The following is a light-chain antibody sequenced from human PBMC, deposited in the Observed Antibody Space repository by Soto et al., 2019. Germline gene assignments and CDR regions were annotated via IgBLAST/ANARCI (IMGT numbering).Light chain of an antibody. Sequence: QSALTQPRSVSGSPGQSVTISCTGTSSDVGGYNFVSWYQQHPGKAPKLIIYDVSKRPSGAPDRFSGSKSGNTASLTISGLQAEDEADYYCCSYGGHYTSVFGTGTKLTVL. V-gene: IGLV2-11*01. CDR3: CSYGGHYTSV. J-gene: IGLJ1*01. CDR2: DVS. CDR1: SSDVGGYNF.